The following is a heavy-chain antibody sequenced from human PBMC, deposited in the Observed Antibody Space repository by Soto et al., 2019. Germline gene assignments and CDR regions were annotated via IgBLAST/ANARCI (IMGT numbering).Heavy chain of an antibody. CDR3: ARSRGWSDY. CDR2: ISSSSSTI. CDR1: GFTFSSYS. V-gene: IGHV3-48*01. D-gene: IGHD6-19*01. J-gene: IGHJ4*02. Sequence: GSLRLSCAASGFTFSSYSMNWVRQAPGKGLEWVSYISSSSSTIYYADSVKGRFTISRDNAKNSLYLQMNSLRAEDTAVYYCARSRGWSDYWGQGTLVTVSS.